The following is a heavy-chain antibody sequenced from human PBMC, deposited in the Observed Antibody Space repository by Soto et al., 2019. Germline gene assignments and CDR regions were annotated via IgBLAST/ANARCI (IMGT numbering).Heavy chain of an antibody. J-gene: IGHJ4*02. Sequence: QVQLVQSGAEVKKPGASVKVSCKASGYTFTSYGISWVRQAPGQGLEWMGWISAYNGNTNYAQKLQGRVTMTTDTYTSTAYMELRSLRSDDTAVYYCAREAITMVRGVQRDYWGQGTLVTVSS. V-gene: IGHV1-18*01. CDR3: AREAITMVRGVQRDY. CDR1: GYTFTSYG. CDR2: ISAYNGNT. D-gene: IGHD3-10*01.